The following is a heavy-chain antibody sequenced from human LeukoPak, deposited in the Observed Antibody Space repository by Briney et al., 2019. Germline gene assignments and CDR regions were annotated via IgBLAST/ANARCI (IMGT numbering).Heavy chain of an antibody. J-gene: IGHJ4*02. CDR2: IQYSGST. V-gene: IGHV4-30-4*01. D-gene: IGHD1-14*01. CDR3: ARETDRIDY. Sequence: ASQTLSLTCTVSGGSISSAEYYWSWIRQPPGKGLESIGYIQYSGSTYYNASLKSRVTISIDTSKNQFSLKLRSVTVADSAVYYCARETDRIDYWGQGKLVTVS. CDR1: GGSISSAEYY.